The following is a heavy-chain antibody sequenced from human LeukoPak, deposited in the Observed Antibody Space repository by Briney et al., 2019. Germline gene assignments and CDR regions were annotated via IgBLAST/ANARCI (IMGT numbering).Heavy chain of an antibody. D-gene: IGHD2-21*01. J-gene: IGHJ4*02. CDR2: IYYTGIT. CDR1: GGSISSYY. Sequence: SGTLSLTCTVSGGSISSYYWNWIRQPPGKGLEWIGYIYYTGITDYNPSLKSRVTMSVDTSKNQFSLKPTSATAADTAVYYCARQHIDAYYYFDHWGQGTLVTVSS. V-gene: IGHV4-59*08. CDR3: ARQHIDAYYYFDH.